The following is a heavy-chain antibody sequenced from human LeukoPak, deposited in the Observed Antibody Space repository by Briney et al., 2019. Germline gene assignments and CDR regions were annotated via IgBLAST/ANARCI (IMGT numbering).Heavy chain of an antibody. J-gene: IGHJ6*03. CDR1: ADSISSSTHY. CDR2: IYYSGST. CDR3: ARAKPDIVVVVAATYYYYYYMDV. V-gene: IGHV4-61*05. Sequence: PSETLSLTCTVSADSISSSTHYWGWLRQPPGKGLEWIGYIYYSGSTNYNPSLKSRVTISVDTSKNQFSLKLSSVTAADTAVYYCARAKPDIVVVVAATYYYYYYMDVWGKGTTVTVSS. D-gene: IGHD2-15*01.